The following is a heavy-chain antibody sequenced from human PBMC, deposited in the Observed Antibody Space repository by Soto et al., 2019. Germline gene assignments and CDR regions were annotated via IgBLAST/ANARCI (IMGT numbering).Heavy chain of an antibody. CDR3: ARREGYCVGTKCQMRAFDF. D-gene: IGHD2-21*01. Sequence: QITLKESGPALVKPTETLTLTCTFSGFSLSTSAVGVGWIRQPPGKALEWLAVIYWDDDKTYSPSLNNRLTITKDTSKDQVVLVMTNLDPVDTATYYWARREGYCVGTKCQMRAFDFWGQGTMVTVSS. CDR1: GFSLSTSAVG. CDR2: IYWDDDK. V-gene: IGHV2-5*02. J-gene: IGHJ3*01.